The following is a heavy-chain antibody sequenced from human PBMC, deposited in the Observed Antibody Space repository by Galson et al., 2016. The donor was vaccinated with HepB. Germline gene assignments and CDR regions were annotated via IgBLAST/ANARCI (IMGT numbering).Heavy chain of an antibody. CDR1: GFSLSTSGMS. D-gene: IGHD3-22*01. Sequence: PALVKPTQTLTLTCTFSGFSLSTSGMSVSWIRQPPGKALEWLARIDWDDDKYYSTSLKTRLTISKDTSKNQVVLRMTNMDPVDTATYFCARTKRYSSGYYYSDYWGQGTLVSVSS. V-gene: IGHV2-70*11. J-gene: IGHJ4*02. CDR3: ARTKRYSSGYYYSDY. CDR2: IDWDDDK.